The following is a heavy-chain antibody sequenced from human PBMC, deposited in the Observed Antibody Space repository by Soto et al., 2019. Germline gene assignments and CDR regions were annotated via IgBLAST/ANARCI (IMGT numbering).Heavy chain of an antibody. CDR1: GDSVSSNSAA. V-gene: IGHV6-1*01. D-gene: IGHD6-19*01. Sequence: PSRTLSLTCAISGDSVSSNSAAWNWFRQSTSRGLEWLGRTYYRSKWYVDYAVSLKSRISINPDTSKNLFSLQLNSVTPDDTAIYYCARALSGSGPDSWGQGTLVTVSS. CDR2: TYYRSKWYV. CDR3: ARALSGSGPDS. J-gene: IGHJ4*02.